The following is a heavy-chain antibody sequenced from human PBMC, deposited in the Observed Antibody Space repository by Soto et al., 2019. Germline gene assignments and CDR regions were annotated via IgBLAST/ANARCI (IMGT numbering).Heavy chain of an antibody. Sequence: EVQLVESGGGLVQPGGFLRLSCAASGFTLSSYWMSWVRQAPGKGLEWVANIKQDGSEKYYVDSVKGRFTISRDTAKSSLYLQLNSLRAEDTAVYYCAREYGSSYSPRYYGMDVWGQGTTVTVSS. CDR1: GFTLSSYW. V-gene: IGHV3-7*05. CDR3: AREYGSSYSPRYYGMDV. D-gene: IGHD6-13*01. J-gene: IGHJ6*02. CDR2: IKQDGSEK.